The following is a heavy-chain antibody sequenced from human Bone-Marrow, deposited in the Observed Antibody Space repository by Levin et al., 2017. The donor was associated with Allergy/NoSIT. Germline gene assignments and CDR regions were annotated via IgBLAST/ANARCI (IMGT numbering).Heavy chain of an antibody. Sequence: GGSLRLSCAASGFTFSSYSMNWVRQAPGKGLEWVSSISSSSSYIYYADSVKGRFTISRDNAKNSLYLQMNSLRAEDTAVYYCARDDIVVVVADYDYYYGMDVWGQGTTVTVSS. J-gene: IGHJ6*02. CDR3: ARDDIVVVVADYDYYYGMDV. V-gene: IGHV3-21*01. CDR1: GFTFSSYS. CDR2: ISSSSSYI. D-gene: IGHD2-15*01.